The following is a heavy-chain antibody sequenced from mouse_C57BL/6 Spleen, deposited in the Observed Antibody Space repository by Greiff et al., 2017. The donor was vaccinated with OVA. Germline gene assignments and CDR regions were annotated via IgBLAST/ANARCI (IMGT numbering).Heavy chain of an antibody. Sequence: QVQLQQPGAELVRPGSSVKLSCKASGYTFTSYWMHWVKQRPIQGLEWIGNIDPSDSETHYNQKFKDKATLTVDKSSSTAYMQLSSLTSEDSAVYYCARSAYDYPHWYFDVWGTGTTVTVSS. J-gene: IGHJ1*03. V-gene: IGHV1-52*01. CDR2: IDPSDSET. D-gene: IGHD2-4*01. CDR3: ARSAYDYPHWYFDV. CDR1: GYTFTSYW.